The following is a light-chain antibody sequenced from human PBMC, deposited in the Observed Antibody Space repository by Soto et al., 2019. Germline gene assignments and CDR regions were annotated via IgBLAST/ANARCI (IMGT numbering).Light chain of an antibody. CDR3: QQYHTWPIT. CDR1: QGVSRK. CDR2: GAS. V-gene: IGKV3-15*01. J-gene: IGKJ4*01. Sequence: DIVMTQSPATLSVAPGERVTFSCRASQGVSRKLAWYQHKPGQAPRLLISGASTGATGIPARFSGSGSGTEFTLTIGSLQSEDCAIYYCQQYHTWPITFGGGTKVDLK.